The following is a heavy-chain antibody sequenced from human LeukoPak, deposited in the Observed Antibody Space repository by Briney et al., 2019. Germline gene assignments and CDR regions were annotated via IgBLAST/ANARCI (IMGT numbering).Heavy chain of an antibody. CDR1: GGTFSSYA. J-gene: IGHJ5*02. Sequence: ASVKVSCKASGGTFSSYAISWVRQAPGQGLEWMGGIIPIFGTANYAQKFQGRVTITADKSTSTAYMELSSLRSEDTAVYYCARDSTTVAPGWFDPWGQGTLVTVSS. D-gene: IGHD4-23*01. CDR3: ARDSTTVAPGWFDP. CDR2: IIPIFGTA. V-gene: IGHV1-69*06.